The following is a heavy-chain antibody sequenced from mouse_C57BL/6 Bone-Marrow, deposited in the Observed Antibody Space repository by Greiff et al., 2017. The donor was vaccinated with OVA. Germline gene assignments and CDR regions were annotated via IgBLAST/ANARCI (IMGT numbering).Heavy chain of an antibody. V-gene: IGHV1-55*01. CDR3: AREGPLTVVVDY. Sequence: VQLQQPGAELVKPGASVKMSCKASGYTFTSYWITWVKQRPGQGLEWIGDIYPGSGSTNYNEKFKSKATLTVDTSSSTAYMQLSSLTSEDSAVYYCAREGPLTVVVDYWGQGTTLTVSS. D-gene: IGHD1-1*01. CDR1: GYTFTSYW. J-gene: IGHJ2*01. CDR2: IYPGSGST.